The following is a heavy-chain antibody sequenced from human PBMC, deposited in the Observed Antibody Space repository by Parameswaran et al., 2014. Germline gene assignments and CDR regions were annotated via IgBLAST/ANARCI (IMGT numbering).Heavy chain of an antibody. J-gene: IGHJ6*02. V-gene: IGHV3-73*01. CDR2: IRSKANSYAT. CDR1: SA. D-gene: IGHD2-2*01. CDR3: TSRTNPKNGYCSSTSCQERSGYYYYYGMDV. Sequence: SAVPGVRQAPGKGLEWVGRIRSKANSYATAYAASVKGRFTISRDDSKNTAYLQMNSLKTEDTAVYYCTSRTNPKNGYCSSTSCQERSGYYYYYGMDVWGQGTTVTVSS.